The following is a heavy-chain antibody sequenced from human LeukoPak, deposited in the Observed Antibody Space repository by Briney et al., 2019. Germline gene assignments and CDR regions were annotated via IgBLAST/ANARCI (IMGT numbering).Heavy chain of an antibody. D-gene: IGHD1-26*01. V-gene: IGHV3-30*02. J-gene: IGHJ4*02. CDR2: IRYDGSNK. Sequence: GGSLRLSCAASGFTFSSYGMHWVRQAPGKGLEWVAFIRYDGSNKYYADSVKGRFTISRDNSKNTLYLQMNSLRAEDTAVYYCAREETWANPFDYRGQGTLVTVSS. CDR1: GFTFSSYG. CDR3: AREETWANPFDY.